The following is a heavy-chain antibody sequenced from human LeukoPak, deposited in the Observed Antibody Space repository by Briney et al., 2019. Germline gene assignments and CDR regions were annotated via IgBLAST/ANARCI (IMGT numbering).Heavy chain of an antibody. V-gene: IGHV1-18*01. CDR3: ARATGTGTTTYYYYMDV. J-gene: IGHJ6*03. D-gene: IGHD1-7*01. CDR2: ISAYNGNT. CDR1: GYTFTSYG. Sequence: ASVKVSCKASGYTFTSYGISWVRQAPGQGLEWMGWISAYNGNTNYAQKLQGRVTMTTDTSTSTAYMELRSLRSDDTAVYYCARATGTGTTTYYYYMDVWGQGTTVTVSS.